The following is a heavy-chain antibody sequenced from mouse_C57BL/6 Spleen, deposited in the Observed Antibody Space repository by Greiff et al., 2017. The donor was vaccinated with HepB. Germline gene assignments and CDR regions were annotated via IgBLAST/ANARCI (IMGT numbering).Heavy chain of an antibody. J-gene: IGHJ4*01. V-gene: IGHV5-4*01. CDR1: GFTFSSYA. CDR3: ARDSSGYGAMDY. Sequence: EVQRVESGGGLVKPGGSLKLSCAASGFTFSSYAMSWVRQTPEKRLEWVATISDGGSYTYYPDNVKGRFTISRDNAKNNLYLQMSHLKSEDTAMYYCARDSSGYGAMDYWGQGTSVTVSS. D-gene: IGHD3-2*02. CDR2: ISDGGSYT.